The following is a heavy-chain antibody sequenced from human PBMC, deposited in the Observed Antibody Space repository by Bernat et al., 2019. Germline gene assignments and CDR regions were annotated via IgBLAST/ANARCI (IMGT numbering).Heavy chain of an antibody. CDR1: GGSISSSNW. CDR3: ARGGGVYSGYDYSNWYFDL. V-gene: IGHV4-31*11. J-gene: IGHJ2*01. Sequence: QVQLQESCPGLVKPSGTLSLTCAVSGGSISSSNWWSWIRQHPGKGLEWIGYIYYSGSTYYNPSLKSRVTISVDTSKNQFSLKLSTVTAVDTVVYYCARGGGVYSGYDYSNWYFDLWGRGTLVTV. CDR2: IYYSGST. D-gene: IGHD5-12*01.